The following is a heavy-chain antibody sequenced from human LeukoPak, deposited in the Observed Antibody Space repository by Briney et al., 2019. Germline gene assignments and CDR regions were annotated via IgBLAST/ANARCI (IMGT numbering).Heavy chain of an antibody. CDR1: GFTFSSCA. CDR2: ISYDGSNK. V-gene: IGHV3-30-3*01. D-gene: IGHD3-10*01. CDR3: AREDGSGP. Sequence: GGSLRLSCAASGFTFSSCAMHWVRQAPGKGLEWVAVISYDGSNKYYADSVKGRFTISRDNSKNTLYLQMNSLRAEDTAVHYCAREDGSGPWGQGTLVTVSS. J-gene: IGHJ5*02.